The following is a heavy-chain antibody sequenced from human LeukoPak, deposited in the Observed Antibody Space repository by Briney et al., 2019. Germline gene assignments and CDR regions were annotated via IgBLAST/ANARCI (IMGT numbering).Heavy chain of an antibody. D-gene: IGHD3-16*02. V-gene: IGHV3-23*01. CDR2: ITGPGDTT. CDR3: AKDLGLGEFSSG. J-gene: IGHJ4*02. CDR1: GFAFRNYG. Sequence: GGSLRLSCAASGFAFRNYGMNWVRQAPGKGLEWVSGITGPGDTTYYTDSVKGRFTISRDNSKNTLYLQMTSLRAEDTAVYYCAKDLGLGEFSSGGGQGTLVTVSS.